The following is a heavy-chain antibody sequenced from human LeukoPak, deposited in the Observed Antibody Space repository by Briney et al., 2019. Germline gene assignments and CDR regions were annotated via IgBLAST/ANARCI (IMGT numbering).Heavy chain of an antibody. D-gene: IGHD3-22*01. Sequence: GGSLRLSCAASGFTFSSYAMSWVRQAPGKGLEWVSAISGSGGSTYYADSVKGRFTISRDNSKNTLYLQMNSLRAEDTAVYYCAKRYYYDSSGYSFQHWGQGTLVTVFS. CDR1: GFTFSSYA. J-gene: IGHJ1*01. CDR3: AKRYYYDSSGYSFQH. CDR2: ISGSGGST. V-gene: IGHV3-23*01.